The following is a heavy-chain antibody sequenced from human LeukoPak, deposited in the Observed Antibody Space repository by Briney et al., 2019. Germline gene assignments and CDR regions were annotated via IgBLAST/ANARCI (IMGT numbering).Heavy chain of an antibody. CDR2: IYTSGST. CDR1: GGSISSYY. J-gene: IGHJ3*02. D-gene: IGHD2-2*01. CDR3: ARDRGYCSSTSCSPDAFDI. Sequence: SETLSLTCTVSGGSISSYYRSWIRQPAGKGLEWIGRIYTSGSTNYNPSLKSRVTMSVDTSKNQFSLKLSSVTAADTAVYYCARDRGYCSSTSCSPDAFDIWGQGTMVTVSS. V-gene: IGHV4-4*07.